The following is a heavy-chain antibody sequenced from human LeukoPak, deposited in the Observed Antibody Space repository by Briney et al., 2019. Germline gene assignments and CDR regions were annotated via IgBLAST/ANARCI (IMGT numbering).Heavy chain of an antibody. Sequence: GRSLRLSCAASGFTFSSYAMHWVRQAQGKGLEWVAVISYDGSNKYYADSVKGRFTISKDNSKNTPYLQMNSLRAEDTAVYYCARGLRKSIAAAVVYWGQGTLVTVSS. D-gene: IGHD6-13*01. CDR1: GFTFSSYA. V-gene: IGHV3-30*04. CDR2: ISYDGSNK. CDR3: ARGLRKSIAAAVVY. J-gene: IGHJ4*02.